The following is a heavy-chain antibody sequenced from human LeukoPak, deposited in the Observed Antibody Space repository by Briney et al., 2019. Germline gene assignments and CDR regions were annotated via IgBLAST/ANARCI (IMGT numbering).Heavy chain of an antibody. CDR2: IYYSGST. D-gene: IGHD3-22*01. CDR3: ARVNYYDSSGYYPLFDY. Sequence: SETLSLTCTVSGGSISSYYWSWIRQPPGKGLEWIGYIYYSGSTNYNPSLKSRVTISVDTSKNQFSLKLSSVTAADTAVYYCARVNYYDSSGYYPLFDYWGQGTLVTVSS. J-gene: IGHJ4*02. V-gene: IGHV4-59*01. CDR1: GGSISSYY.